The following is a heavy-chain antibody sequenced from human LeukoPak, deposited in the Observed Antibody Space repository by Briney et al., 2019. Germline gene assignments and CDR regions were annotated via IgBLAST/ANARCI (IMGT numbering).Heavy chain of an antibody. CDR1: GYTFTGYY. CDR2: INPNSGGT. CDR3: GRVRETGTNGYDY. D-gene: IGHD1-14*01. J-gene: IGHJ4*02. Sequence: ASVKVSCKASGYTFTGYYMRWVRQAPGQGLEWMGWINPNSGGTNYAQKFQGRVTMTRDTSISTAYMELRRLRSDDTAVYYCGRVRETGTNGYDYWGQGTLVTVSS. V-gene: IGHV1-2*02.